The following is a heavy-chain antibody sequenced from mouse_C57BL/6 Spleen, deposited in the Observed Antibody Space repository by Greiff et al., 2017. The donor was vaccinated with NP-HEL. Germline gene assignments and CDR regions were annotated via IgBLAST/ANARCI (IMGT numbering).Heavy chain of an antibody. CDR1: GFTFTDYY. CDR2: VYPYNGGT. CDR3: AREHVSSYSWFAY. V-gene: IGHV1-36*01. Sequence: VQLQQSGPVLVKPGPSVKISCKASGFTFTDYYMPWVKQSHGKSLEWIGLVYPYNGGTSYNQKFKGKATLTVDTSSSTAYMELNSLTSEDSAVYYCAREHVSSYSWFAYWGQGTLVTVSA. J-gene: IGHJ3*01. D-gene: IGHD1-1*01.